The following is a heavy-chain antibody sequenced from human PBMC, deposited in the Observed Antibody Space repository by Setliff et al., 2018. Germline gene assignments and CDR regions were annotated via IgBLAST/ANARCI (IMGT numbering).Heavy chain of an antibody. Sequence: GGSLRLSCAASGFTFVNYWMHWVRQAPGKGLVWVSRVNSDGSSTIYADSVKGRFTISRDNAENTLYLQMNSLRAEDTAVYYCARGSIAAAEYWGQGTLVTGS. CDR1: GFTFVNYW. V-gene: IGHV3-74*01. D-gene: IGHD6-13*01. J-gene: IGHJ4*02. CDR3: ARGSIAAAEY. CDR2: VNSDGSST.